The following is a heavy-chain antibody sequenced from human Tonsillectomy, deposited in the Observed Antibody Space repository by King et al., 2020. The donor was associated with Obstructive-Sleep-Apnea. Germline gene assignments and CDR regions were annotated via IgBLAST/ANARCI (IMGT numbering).Heavy chain of an antibody. J-gene: IGHJ4*02. CDR3: WRAPDH. CDR2: FYEDGTT. CDR1: GGSISASKYY. V-gene: IGHV4-39*02. Sequence: QLQESGPGLVKPSETLSLTCTFSGGSISASKYYWGWIRQSPGKGLEWIGSFYEDGTTFYNPSLKSRVTISEDTSKNHFSLKLTSGTAADTAVYYCWRAPDHWGQGTLVTVDS. D-gene: IGHD1-14*01.